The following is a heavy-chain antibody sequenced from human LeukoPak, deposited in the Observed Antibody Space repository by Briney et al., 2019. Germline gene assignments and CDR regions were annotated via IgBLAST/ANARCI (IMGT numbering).Heavy chain of an antibody. J-gene: IGHJ6*03. CDR1: GFTFSSYS. CDR2: ISSSSSHI. V-gene: IGHV3-21*01. CDR3: ARNGCSSTSCYYYYYYYYMDV. D-gene: IGHD2-2*01. Sequence: GGSLRLSCAASGFTFSSYSMNWVRQAPGKGLEWVSSISSSSSHIYYADSVKGRFTISRDNAKNSLYPQMSSLRAEDTAVYYCARNGCSSTSCYYYYYYYYMDVWGKGTTVTVSS.